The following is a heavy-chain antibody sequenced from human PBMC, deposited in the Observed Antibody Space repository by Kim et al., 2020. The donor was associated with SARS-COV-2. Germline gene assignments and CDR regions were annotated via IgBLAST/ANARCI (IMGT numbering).Heavy chain of an antibody. D-gene: IGHD3-10*01. CDR3: ARQLWFGELHGMDV. J-gene: IGHJ6*02. V-gene: IGHV4-34*01. Sequence: SETLSLTCAVYGGSFSGYYWSWIRQPPGKGLEWIGEINHSGSTNYNPSLKSRVTISVDTSKNQFSLKLSSVTAADTAVYYCARQLWFGELHGMDVWGQGTTVTVSS. CDR1: GGSFSGYY. CDR2: INHSGST.